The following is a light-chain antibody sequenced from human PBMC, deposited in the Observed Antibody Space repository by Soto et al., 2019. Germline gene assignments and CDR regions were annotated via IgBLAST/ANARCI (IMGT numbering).Light chain of an antibody. V-gene: IGLV2-14*01. CDR3: SSYTSSSTYV. CDR2: EVS. CDR1: SSDVGGYNY. J-gene: IGLJ1*01. Sequence: QSVLTQPASVSGSPGQSITISCTGTSSDVGGYNYVSWYQQYPGKAPKLMIYEVSNRPSGVSNRFSGSKSGNTASLTISGLQAEVEADYYCSSYTSSSTYVFGTGTKVTVL.